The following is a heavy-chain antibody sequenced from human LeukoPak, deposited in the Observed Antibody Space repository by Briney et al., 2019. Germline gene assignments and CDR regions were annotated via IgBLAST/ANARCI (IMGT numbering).Heavy chain of an antibody. CDR2: IKSKTDGGTT. CDR1: GFTFSNAW. V-gene: IGHV3-15*01. D-gene: IGHD1-26*01. Sequence: SGGSLRLSCAASGFTFSNAWMSWVRQAPGKGLEWVGRIKSKTDGGTTDYAAPVKGRFTISRDDSKNTLYLQMNSLKTEDTAVCYCTTDTNSGSYSPDYWGQGTLVTVSS. J-gene: IGHJ4*02. CDR3: TTDTNSGSYSPDY.